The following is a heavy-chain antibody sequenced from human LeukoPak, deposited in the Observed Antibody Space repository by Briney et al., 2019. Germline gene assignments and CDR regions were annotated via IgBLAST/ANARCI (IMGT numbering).Heavy chain of an antibody. J-gene: IGHJ6*04. D-gene: IGHD3-16*01. CDR2: IHYSGSN. V-gene: IGHV4-59*01. CDR3: ARAAYVSYYYYGMDA. CDR1: GGSLSSYY. Sequence: SQTLSLTCSVSGGSLSSYYWSWIRQPPGKVREWIGYIHYSGSNNYNPSLKGRVTISVDTSRNKFSLKLTSVTAADTAVYYCARAAYVSYYYYGMDAWGKGTTVTVSS.